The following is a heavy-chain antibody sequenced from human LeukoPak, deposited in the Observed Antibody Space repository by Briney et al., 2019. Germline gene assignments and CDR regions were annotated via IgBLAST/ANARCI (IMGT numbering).Heavy chain of an antibody. V-gene: IGHV4-59*01. CDR2: IYYSGST. J-gene: IGHJ6*03. D-gene: IGHD2-15*01. Sequence: SETLSLTCTVSGGSISSYYWSWIRQPPGKGLEWVGYIYYSGSTNYNPSLQSRVTIPVDTSKNQFSLKLSSVTAADTAVYYCARSVEGYCSGGSCYSYYYYMDVWGKGTPVTVSS. CDR1: GGSISSYY. CDR3: ARSVEGYCSGGSCYSYYYYMDV.